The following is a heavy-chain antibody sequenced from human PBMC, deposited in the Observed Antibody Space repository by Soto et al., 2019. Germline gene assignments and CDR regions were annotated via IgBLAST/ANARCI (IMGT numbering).Heavy chain of an antibody. CDR2: VSYDGSHK. J-gene: IGHJ4*02. V-gene: IGHV3-30*18. D-gene: IGHD6-6*01. CDR3: AKEMYPRTVLDSSSPWGDY. Sequence: QVQLVQSVGGVIQPGKSLRLSCAASGITFTTYGMHWVRQTPGKGLEWVAVVSYDGSHKYYADSVKGRFTISRDDSKNTLYLQMNSLRVEDTADYYCAKEMYPRTVLDSSSPWGDYWGQGTLVTVSS. CDR1: GITFTTYG.